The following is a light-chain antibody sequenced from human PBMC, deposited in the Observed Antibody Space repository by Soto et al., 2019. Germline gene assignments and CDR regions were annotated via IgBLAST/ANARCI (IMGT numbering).Light chain of an antibody. CDR2: DVS. CDR3: SSYTSSSTLFVV. J-gene: IGLJ2*01. Sequence: QSALTQPASVSGSPGQPITISCTGTSSDVGGYNYVSWYQQHPGKAPKLMIYDVSNRPSGVSNRFSGSKSGNTASLTISGLQAEDEADYYCSSYTSSSTLFVVFGGGTKVTVL. V-gene: IGLV2-14*01. CDR1: SSDVGGYNY.